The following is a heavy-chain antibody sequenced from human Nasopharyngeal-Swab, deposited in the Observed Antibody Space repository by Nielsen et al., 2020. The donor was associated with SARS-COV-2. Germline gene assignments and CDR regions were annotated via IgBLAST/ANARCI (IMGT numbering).Heavy chain of an antibody. CDR3: ASQGGGDYYDSRRYYNYVMDV. Sequence: SVQVSCKASGGTFSSYAISWVRQAPGQGLEWMGRIIPIFGIANYAQKLQGRVTITADKSTSTAYMELSSLRSEDTAVYYCASQGGGDYYDSRRYYNYVMDVWGQGTTVTVSS. V-gene: IGHV1-69*04. CDR1: GGTFSSYA. J-gene: IGHJ6*02. CDR2: IIPIFGIA. D-gene: IGHD3-22*01.